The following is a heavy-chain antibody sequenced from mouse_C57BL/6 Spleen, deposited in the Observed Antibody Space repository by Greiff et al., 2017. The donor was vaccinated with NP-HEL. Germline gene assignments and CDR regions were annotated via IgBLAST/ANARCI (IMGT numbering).Heavy chain of an antibody. CDR1: GYAFSSSW. V-gene: IGHV1-82*01. CDR3: ARAGYFDV. Sequence: QVQLKESGPELVKPGASVKISCKASGYAFSSSWMNWVKQRPGKGLEWIGRIYPGDGDTNYNGKFKGKATLTADKSSSTAYMQLSSLTSADSAVYFSARAGYFDVWGTGTTVTVSS. CDR2: IYPGDGDT. J-gene: IGHJ1*03.